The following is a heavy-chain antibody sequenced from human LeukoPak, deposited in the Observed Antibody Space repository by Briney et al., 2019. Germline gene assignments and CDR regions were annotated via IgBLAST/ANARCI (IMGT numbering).Heavy chain of an antibody. V-gene: IGHV4-61*02. CDR2: IYTSGST. CDR1: GGSISSSSYY. CDR3: ARIYYSRFDP. D-gene: IGHD3-10*01. J-gene: IGHJ5*02. Sequence: PSETLSPTCTVSGGSISSSSYYWSWIRQPAGKGLEWIGRIYTSGSTNYNPSLKSRVTMSVDTSKNQFSLKLNSVTAADTAVYYCARIYYSRFDPWGQGTLVTVSS.